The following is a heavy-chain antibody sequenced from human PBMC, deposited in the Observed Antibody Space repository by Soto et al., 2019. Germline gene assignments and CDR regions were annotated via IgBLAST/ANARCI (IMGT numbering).Heavy chain of an antibody. D-gene: IGHD3-3*01. Sequence: PSQTLSLTCAISGDSVSSNSAAWNWIRQSPSRGLEWLGRTYYRSKWYNDYAVSVKSRITINPDTSKNQFSLQLNSVTPEDTAVYYCARGITIFGVVNVVYYFDYCGQGTLVTVST. CDR1: GDSVSSNSAA. CDR3: ARGITIFGVVNVVYYFDY. V-gene: IGHV6-1*01. CDR2: TYYRSKWYN. J-gene: IGHJ4*02.